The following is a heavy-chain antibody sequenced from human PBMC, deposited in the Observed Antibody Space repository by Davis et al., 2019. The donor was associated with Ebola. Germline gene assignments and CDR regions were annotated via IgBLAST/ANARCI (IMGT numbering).Heavy chain of an antibody. J-gene: IGHJ6*02. CDR3: AKEGQMSIAARWVYYYYGMDV. D-gene: IGHD6-6*01. V-gene: IGHV3-48*01. CDR2: ISSSSSTI. CDR1: GFTFSVYS. Sequence: GESLKISCAASGFTFSVYSMNWVRQAPGKGPEWVSYISSSSSTIYYADSVKGRFTISRDNSKNTLYLQMNSLRAEDTAVYYCAKEGQMSIAARWVYYYYGMDVWGQGTTVTVSS.